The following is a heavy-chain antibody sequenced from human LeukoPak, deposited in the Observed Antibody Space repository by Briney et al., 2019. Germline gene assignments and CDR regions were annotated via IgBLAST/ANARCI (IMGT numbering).Heavy chain of an antibody. J-gene: IGHJ4*02. CDR2: IKYDGSEK. D-gene: IGHD6-13*01. CDR1: GFTLSNYW. CDR3: ARDIAPAGLFFDY. Sequence: GGSLRLSCAASGFTLSNYWMSWVRQAPGKGLEWVANIKYDGSEKDYVDSVKGRFTISRDNAKNSLYLQMNSLRAEDTAVYYCARDIAPAGLFFDYWGQGTLVTVSS. V-gene: IGHV3-7*01.